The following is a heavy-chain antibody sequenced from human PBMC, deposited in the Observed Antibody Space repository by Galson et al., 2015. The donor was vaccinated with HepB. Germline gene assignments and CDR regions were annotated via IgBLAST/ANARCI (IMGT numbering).Heavy chain of an antibody. CDR2: ISGSGGST. CDR1: GFTFSSYA. V-gene: IGHV3-23*01. D-gene: IGHD2-15*01. Sequence: SLRLSCAASGFTFSSYAMSWVRQAPGKGLEWVSAISGSGGSTYYADSVKGRFTISRDNSKNTLYLQMNSLRAEDTAVYYCAKIVASRGSAFDIWGQGTMVTVSS. J-gene: IGHJ3*02. CDR3: AKIVASRGSAFDI.